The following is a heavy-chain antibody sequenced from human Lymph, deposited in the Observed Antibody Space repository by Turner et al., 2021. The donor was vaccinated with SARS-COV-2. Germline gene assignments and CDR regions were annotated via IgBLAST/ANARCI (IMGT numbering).Heavy chain of an antibody. D-gene: IGHD1-26*01. CDR1: GFTFSSYA. J-gene: IGHJ4*02. V-gene: IGHV3-30-3*01. Sequence: QVQMVEAGGGVVQPGRSLKLSCAASGFTFSSYAIHWVRQAPGKGLEWVALISYDGNNKYYADSVRGRFTISRDNSKNTLYLQMNSLRAEDTAVYYCARGLSGNYYFFDYWGQGTLVTVSS. CDR2: ISYDGNNK. CDR3: ARGLSGNYYFFDY.